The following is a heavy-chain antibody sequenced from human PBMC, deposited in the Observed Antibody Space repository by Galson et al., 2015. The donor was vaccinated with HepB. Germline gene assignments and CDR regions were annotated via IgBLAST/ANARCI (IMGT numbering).Heavy chain of an antibody. CDR1: GFTFRIYS. CDR2: INSRSSTI. CDR3: ARPGDPDYYYYMDV. V-gene: IGHV3-48*01. J-gene: IGHJ6*03. D-gene: IGHD4-17*01. Sequence: SLRLSCAASGFTFRIYSMKWVRQAPGKGLEWVSYINSRSSTIYYADSVKGRFTISRDNAKNSLYLQMNSLRAEGTAVYYCARPGDPDYYYYMDVWGKGTTVTVSS.